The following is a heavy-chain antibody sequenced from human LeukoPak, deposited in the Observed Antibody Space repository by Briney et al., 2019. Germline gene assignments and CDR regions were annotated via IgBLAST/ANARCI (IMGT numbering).Heavy chain of an antibody. D-gene: IGHD3-10*01. Sequence: ASVKVSCKASGYTFSGYYIHWVRQAPGQGLEWMGWINPNSGGTNYAQKFQGRVTMTRDTSIRTAYMELSRLRSDDMAMYYCARYYIEGRCFEYWGQGTLVTVSS. CDR3: ARYYIEGRCFEY. CDR1: GYTFSGYY. J-gene: IGHJ4*02. CDR2: INPNSGGT. V-gene: IGHV1-2*02.